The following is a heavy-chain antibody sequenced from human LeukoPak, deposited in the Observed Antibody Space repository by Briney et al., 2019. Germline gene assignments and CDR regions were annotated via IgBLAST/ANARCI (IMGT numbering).Heavy chain of an antibody. CDR3: ARGSDCSGGSCYSYWYFDP. D-gene: IGHD2-15*01. CDR2: INSDGSST. J-gene: IGHJ2*01. Sequence: GGSLRLSCAASGFTFSSYAMSWVRQAPGKGLVWVSRINSDGSSTSYADSVKGRFTISRDNAKNTLYLQMNSLRAEDTAMYYCARGSDCSGGSCYSYWYFDPWGRGTLVTVSS. V-gene: IGHV3-74*01. CDR1: GFTFSSYA.